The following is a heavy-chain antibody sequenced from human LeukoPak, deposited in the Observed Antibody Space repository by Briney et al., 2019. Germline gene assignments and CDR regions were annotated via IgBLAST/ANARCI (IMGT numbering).Heavy chain of an antibody. CDR1: GFTFSSYW. D-gene: IGHD1-26*01. J-gene: IGHJ4*02. CDR2: INSDGSRT. CDR3: AALSGVGVKIGFDH. V-gene: IGHV3-74*01. Sequence: GGSLRLSCAASGFTFSSYWIHWVRHVPGKGLVWVSRINSDGSRTRYADSVKGRFTISRDNAKNTLYLQMNSLRAEDTAVYYCAALSGVGVKIGFDHWGQGALVVVSS.